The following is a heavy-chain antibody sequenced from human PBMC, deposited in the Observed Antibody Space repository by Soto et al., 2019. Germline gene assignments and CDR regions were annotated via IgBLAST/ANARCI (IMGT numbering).Heavy chain of an antibody. V-gene: IGHV3-74*01. CDR1: GFTFSSYW. Sequence: EVQLVESGGGLVQPGESLRLSCAASGFTFSSYWMHWIRQAPGKGLVWVSRVSSDGSSTVYATSVKGRFTISRDNDKNTLYLQMNSLSDEATAVYYCARGLPNYSSFDSWGQGTLFTVSS. J-gene: IGHJ4*02. CDR3: ARGLPNYSSFDS. D-gene: IGHD4-4*01. CDR2: VSSDGSST.